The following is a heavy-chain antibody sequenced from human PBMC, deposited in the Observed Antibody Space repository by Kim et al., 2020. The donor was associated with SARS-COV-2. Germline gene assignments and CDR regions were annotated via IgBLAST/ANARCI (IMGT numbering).Heavy chain of an antibody. V-gene: IGHV4-59*01. Sequence: NSTPSLKSRVTLSVDTSKNPFSLKLSSVTAADTAVYYCARDMGATAAFYIWGQGTMVTVSS. CDR3: ARDMGATAAFYI. D-gene: IGHD1-26*01. J-gene: IGHJ3*02.